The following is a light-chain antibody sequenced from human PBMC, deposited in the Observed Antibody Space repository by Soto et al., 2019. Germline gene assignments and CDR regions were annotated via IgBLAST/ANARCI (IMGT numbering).Light chain of an antibody. CDR2: KAS. Sequence: PSTRSASVGDRVTITCRASQTISSWLAWYQQKPGKAPKLLIYKASTLKSGVPSRFSGSGSGTEFTLTISSLQPDDFATYYCQHYNSYSEAFGQGTKVDIK. J-gene: IGKJ1*01. V-gene: IGKV1-5*03. CDR1: QTISSW. CDR3: QHYNSYSEA.